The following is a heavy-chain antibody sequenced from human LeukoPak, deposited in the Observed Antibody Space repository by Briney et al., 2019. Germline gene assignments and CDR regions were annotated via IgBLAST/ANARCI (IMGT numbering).Heavy chain of an antibody. V-gene: IGHV4-59*01. CDR2: IYYSGST. Sequence: SETLSLTCTVSGGSISSYYWSWIRQPPGKGLEWIGFIYYSGSTNYNPSLKSRVTISVDTSKNQFSLKLSSVTAADTAVYYCARGSGWLHFDYWGQGTLVTVSS. D-gene: IGHD3-22*01. CDR3: ARGSGWLHFDY. CDR1: GGSISSYY. J-gene: IGHJ4*02.